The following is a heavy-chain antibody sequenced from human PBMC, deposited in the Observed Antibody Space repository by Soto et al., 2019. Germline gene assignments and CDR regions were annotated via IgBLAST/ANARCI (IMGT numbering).Heavy chain of an antibody. J-gene: IGHJ5*02. Sequence: PSETLSLTCAVSGGSISSSNWWSWVRQPPGKGLEWIGEIYHSGSTNYNPSLKSRVTISVDKSKNQFSLKLSSVTAADTAVYYCARVGYCGSTSCYTDWFDPWGQGNLVIVSS. CDR3: ARVGYCGSTSCYTDWFDP. CDR2: IYHSGST. V-gene: IGHV4-4*02. CDR1: GGSISSSNW. D-gene: IGHD2-2*02.